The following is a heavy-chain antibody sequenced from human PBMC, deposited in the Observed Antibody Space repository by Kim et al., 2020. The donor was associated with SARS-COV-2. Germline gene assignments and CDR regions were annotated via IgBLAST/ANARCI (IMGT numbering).Heavy chain of an antibody. CDR2: ISYDGSNK. CDR3: AKDRLNIVATIYGYYYYGMDV. CDR1: GFTFSSYG. J-gene: IGHJ6*02. D-gene: IGHD5-12*01. V-gene: IGHV3-30*18. Sequence: GGSLRLSCAASGFTFSSYGMHWVRQAPGKGLEWVAVISYDGSNKYYADSVKGRFTISRDNSKNTLYLQMNSLRAEDTAVYYCAKDRLNIVATIYGYYYYGMDVWGQGTTVTVSS.